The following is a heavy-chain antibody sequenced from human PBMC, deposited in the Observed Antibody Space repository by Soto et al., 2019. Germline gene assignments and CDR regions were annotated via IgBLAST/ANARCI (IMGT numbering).Heavy chain of an antibody. J-gene: IGHJ4*02. V-gene: IGHV1-3*01. D-gene: IGHD1-26*01. Sequence: QVQLVQSGAEVKKPGASVKVSCKASGYTFTNYAMHWVRQAPGQRLEWMGWINAVNGNTKYSQKFQGRVTITRDTSASTAYMELSSLRSEDTAVYYCARGCSGSAEGTPDYWGQGTLVTVSS. CDR1: GYTFTNYA. CDR3: ARGCSGSAEGTPDY. CDR2: INAVNGNT.